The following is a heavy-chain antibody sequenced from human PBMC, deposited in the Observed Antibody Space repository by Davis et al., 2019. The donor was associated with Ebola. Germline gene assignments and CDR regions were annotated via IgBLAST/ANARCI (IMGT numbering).Heavy chain of an antibody. J-gene: IGHJ3*01. CDR3: ARRRGFGLFTSFGPNALDV. V-gene: IGHV5-51*01. D-gene: IGHD3-3*01. CDR2: IYPGDADT. CDR1: GYSFTYYW. Sequence: GESLKISCKGSGYSFTYYWIAWVRQKPGIGLEWMGIIYPGDADTRYSPSFEGQVTISADTSTSTAYLHWNSLKSSDTCVYYCARRRGFGLFTSFGPNALDVWGQGTMVTVSS.